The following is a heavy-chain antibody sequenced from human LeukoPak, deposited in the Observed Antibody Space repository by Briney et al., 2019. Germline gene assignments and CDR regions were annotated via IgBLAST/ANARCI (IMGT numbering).Heavy chain of an antibody. D-gene: IGHD2/OR15-2a*01. CDR3: VPRSCDAYKAAKYYSWFYP. Sequence: GGSLRLSCAASGFTFSSYAMSWVRQAPGKGLQWISTVTATSVATYAADSVRGRFTISRDNSTDTLYLHMSALTGDDTATYYCVPRSCDAYKAAKYYSWFYPCGRGTLVIVSS. J-gene: IGHJ5*02. V-gene: IGHV3-23*01. CDR1: GFTFSSYA. CDR2: VTATSVAT.